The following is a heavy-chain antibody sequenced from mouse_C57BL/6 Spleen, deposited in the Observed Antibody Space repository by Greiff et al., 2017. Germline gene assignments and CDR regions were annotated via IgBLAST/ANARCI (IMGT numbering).Heavy chain of an antibody. CDR3: AKKEELADWYFDV. Sequence: VQLVESGPGLVQPSQSLSITCTVSGFSLTSYGVHWVRQSPGKGLEWLGVIWRGGSTDYNAAFMSRLSITKDNSKSQVFFKMNSLQADDTAIYYCAKKEELADWYFDVWGTGTTGTVSS. J-gene: IGHJ1*03. CDR2: IWRGGST. CDR1: GFSLTSYG. V-gene: IGHV2-5*01. D-gene: IGHD4-1*01.